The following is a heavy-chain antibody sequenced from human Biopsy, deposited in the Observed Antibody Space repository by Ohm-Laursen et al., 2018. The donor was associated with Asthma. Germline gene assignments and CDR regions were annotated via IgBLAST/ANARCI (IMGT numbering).Heavy chain of an antibody. CDR3: ARGISRVTGLFDHFDS. V-gene: IGHV4-59*07. D-gene: IGHD2-21*02. Sequence: SDTLSLTCTDSGVSISSDYWSWIRQPPGKGLEWIGHIYYSGSTNYQPSLKSRVTISVDTSKNQFSLKLRSVTAADAAVYYCARGISRVTGLFDHFDSWGQGTLVTVSS. CDR1: GVSISSDY. CDR2: IYYSGST. J-gene: IGHJ4*02.